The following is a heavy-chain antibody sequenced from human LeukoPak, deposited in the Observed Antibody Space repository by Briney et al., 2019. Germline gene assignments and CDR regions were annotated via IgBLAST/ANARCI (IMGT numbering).Heavy chain of an antibody. CDR3: ARGRLGYSDC. V-gene: IGHV3-74*01. Sequence: GGSLRLSCAASGFTFSSYGMHWVRQGPAKGLVWVSYIKSDESRTNYADSVKGRFTISRDNAKNTLHLQMNSLGAEDTAVYYCARGRLGYSDCWGQGTLVTVSS. J-gene: IGHJ4*02. CDR2: IKSDESRT. D-gene: IGHD4-11*01. CDR1: GFTFSSYG.